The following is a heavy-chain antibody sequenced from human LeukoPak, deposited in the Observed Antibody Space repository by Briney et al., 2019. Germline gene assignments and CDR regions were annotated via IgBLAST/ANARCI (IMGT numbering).Heavy chain of an antibody. CDR1: GFTFSGYE. CDR2: ISDSGRTI. CDR3: ARDGGDNYGRDALDI. J-gene: IGHJ3*02. Sequence: GGSLRLSCVASGFTFSGYEMDWVRQVPGKGLEWVGCISDSGRTIFYADSVRGRSTISRDNAKISLFLQMNSLRAEDTTFYYCARDGGDNYGRDALDIWGQGTMVTVSS. D-gene: IGHD5-18*01. V-gene: IGHV3-48*03.